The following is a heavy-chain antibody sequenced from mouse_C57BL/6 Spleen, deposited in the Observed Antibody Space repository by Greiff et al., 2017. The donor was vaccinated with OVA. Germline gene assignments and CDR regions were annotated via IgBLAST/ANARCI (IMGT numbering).Heavy chain of an antibody. J-gene: IGHJ4*01. D-gene: IGHD2-2*01. V-gene: IGHV5-17*01. CDR1: GFTFSDYG. Sequence: EVHLVESGGGLVKPGGSLKLSCAASGFTFSDYGMHWVRKAPEKGLEWVAYISSGSSTFYYADTVKGRFTLSRDNAKNTLFLQMPSLRSEDTAMYDCARDYGYDEAMDYWGQGTSVTVSS. CDR2: ISSGSSTF. CDR3: ARDYGYDEAMDY.